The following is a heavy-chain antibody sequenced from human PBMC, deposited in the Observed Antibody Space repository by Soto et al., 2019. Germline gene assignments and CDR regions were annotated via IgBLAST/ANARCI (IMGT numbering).Heavy chain of an antibody. Sequence: PGGSLRLSCAASGFTFSSYWMTWVRLAPGEGLEWVAPINQDGSEKEYVDSVNGRFTISRDNGKNSLWLQMNSLRVEDTAVYYCARDIVGVVAAAGKGPDYWGQGTLVTVSS. D-gene: IGHD6-13*01. CDR2: INQDGSEK. CDR1: GFTFSSYW. V-gene: IGHV3-7*01. CDR3: ARDIVGVVAAAGKGPDY. J-gene: IGHJ4*02.